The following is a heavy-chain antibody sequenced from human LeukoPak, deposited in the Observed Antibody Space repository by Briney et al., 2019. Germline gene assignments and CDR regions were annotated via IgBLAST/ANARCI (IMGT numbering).Heavy chain of an antibody. Sequence: GGSLRLSCAASGFTFSSYGMHWVRQGPGKGLVWVSRINSDGTTTNYADSVKGRFTISRDNSKNTLYLQMNSLRAEDTAVYYCAKNSGWYFYFDYWGQGTLVTVSS. CDR1: GFTFSSYG. V-gene: IGHV3-74*01. J-gene: IGHJ4*02. CDR2: INSDGTTT. CDR3: AKNSGWYFYFDY. D-gene: IGHD6-19*01.